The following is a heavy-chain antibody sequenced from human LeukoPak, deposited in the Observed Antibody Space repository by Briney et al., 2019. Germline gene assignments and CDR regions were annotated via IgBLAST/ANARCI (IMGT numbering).Heavy chain of an antibody. CDR1: GYTFTGYY. Sequence: GASVKVSCKASGYTFTGYYMHWVRQAPGQGLEWMGWINPNSGGTNYAQKFEGRVTMTRDTSISTADMELSSLTSEDTAAYYCARGHSSLRLYYFDYWGQGTLVTVSS. V-gene: IGHV1-2*02. D-gene: IGHD6-6*01. J-gene: IGHJ4*02. CDR3: ARGHSSLRLYYFDY. CDR2: INPNSGGT.